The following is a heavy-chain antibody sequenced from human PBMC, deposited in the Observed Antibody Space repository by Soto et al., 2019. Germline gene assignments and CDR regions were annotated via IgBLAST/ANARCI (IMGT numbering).Heavy chain of an antibody. CDR3: ARVAGKDFYDGMDV. V-gene: IGHV3-30*03. CDR2: ISYDGSNK. D-gene: IGHD6-19*01. J-gene: IGHJ6*02. CDR1: GFTFSSYG. Sequence: SMRLSCAASGFTFSSYGMHWVRQAPGKGLEWVAVISYDGSNKYYADSVKGRFTISRDNSKNTLYLQMNSLRAEDTAVYYCARVAGKDFYDGMDVRGQGTTVTVSS.